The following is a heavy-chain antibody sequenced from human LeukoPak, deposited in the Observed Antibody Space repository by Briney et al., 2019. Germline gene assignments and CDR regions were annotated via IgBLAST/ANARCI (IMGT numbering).Heavy chain of an antibody. V-gene: IGHV3-33*01. CDR3: ARDERRFCSDGSCYPGDY. CDR1: GFTFSTYA. CDR2: IWYDGSNK. Sequence: PGGSLRLSCAVSGFTFSTYAMHWVRQAPGKGLEWVAVIWYDGSNKYYADSVKGRFTISRDNSKNTLYLQMNSLRAEDTAVYYCARDERRFCSDGSCYPGDYWGQGTLVTVSS. J-gene: IGHJ4*02. D-gene: IGHD2-15*01.